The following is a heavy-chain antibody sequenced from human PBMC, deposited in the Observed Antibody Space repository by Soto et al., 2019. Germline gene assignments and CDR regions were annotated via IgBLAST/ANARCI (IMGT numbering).Heavy chain of an antibody. J-gene: IGHJ5*02. CDR3: ARIPVDTSMIYWCDP. Sequence: PSETLSLTCTVSGGSVSSGDYYWSWIRQPPGKGLAWIGNIYYSGSTNYNPSLKSRATISLDTSKNQFSLKVSSATAANPAVYYWARIPVDTSMIYWCDPWGQGTLVTVSS. CDR2: IYYSGST. D-gene: IGHD5-18*01. V-gene: IGHV4-61*08. CDR1: GGSVSSGDYY.